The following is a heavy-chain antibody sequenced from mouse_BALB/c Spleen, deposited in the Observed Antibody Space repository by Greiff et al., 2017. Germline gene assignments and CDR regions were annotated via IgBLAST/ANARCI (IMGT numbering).Heavy chain of an antibody. CDR1: GFTFSDYY. V-gene: IGHV5-4*02. J-gene: IGHJ3*01. CDR3: AREGLRSFAY. Sequence: EVKLQESGGGLVKPGGSLKLSCAASGFTFSDYYMYWVRQTPEKRLEWVATISDGGSYTYYPDSVKGRFTISRDNAKNNLYLQMSSLKSEDTAMYYCAREGLRSFAYWGQGTLVTVSA. CDR2: ISDGGSYT. D-gene: IGHD2-4*01.